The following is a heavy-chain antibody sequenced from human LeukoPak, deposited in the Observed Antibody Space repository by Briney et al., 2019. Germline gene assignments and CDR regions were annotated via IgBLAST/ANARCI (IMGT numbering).Heavy chain of an antibody. J-gene: IGHJ4*02. V-gene: IGHV4-31*03. CDR1: GGSISSGGYY. Sequence: PSETLSLTCTVSGGSISSGGYYWSWIRQHPGKGLEWIGYICYSGSTYYNPSLKSRVTISVDTSKNQFSLKLSSVTAADTAVYYCVRRPPFRCFDSWGRGTLVTVSS. D-gene: IGHD2/OR15-2a*01. CDR2: ICYSGST. CDR3: VRRPPFRCFDS.